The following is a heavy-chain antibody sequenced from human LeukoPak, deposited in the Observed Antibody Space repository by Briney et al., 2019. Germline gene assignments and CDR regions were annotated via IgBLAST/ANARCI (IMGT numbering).Heavy chain of an antibody. CDR1: GGTFSSYT. V-gene: IGHV1-69*02. J-gene: IGHJ4*02. D-gene: IGHD6-13*01. Sequence: SVKVSCKASGGTFSSYTISWVRQAPGQGLEWMGRIIPILGVANYAQKFQGRVTITADKSTSTAYMELSSLRSEDTAVYYCARVVRYSSSWEDYWGQGTLVTVSS. CDR3: ARVVRYSSSWEDY. CDR2: IIPILGVA.